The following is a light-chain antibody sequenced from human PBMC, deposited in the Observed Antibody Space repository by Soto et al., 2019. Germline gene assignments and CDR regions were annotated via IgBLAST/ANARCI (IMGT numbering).Light chain of an antibody. Sequence: QSVLTQPPSASATPGQRVTISCSGGTSNIGSNHVNWYKQVPGTAPRLLIYGSGQRPSGVPDRFSGSRSGTSASLAISGVQSEDESLYSCALWDDSLNALVFGGGTKLTVL. CDR2: GSG. J-gene: IGLJ2*01. V-gene: IGLV1-44*01. CDR3: ALWDDSLNALV. CDR1: TSNIGSNH.